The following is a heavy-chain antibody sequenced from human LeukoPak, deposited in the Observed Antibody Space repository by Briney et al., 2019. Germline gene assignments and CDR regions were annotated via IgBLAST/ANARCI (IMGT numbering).Heavy chain of an antibody. J-gene: IGHJ4*02. Sequence: SQALSLTCTASGGSISSGGYYWSWIRQHPGKGLEWIGYIYYSGSTYYNPSLKSRVTLSVDTSKNQFSLKLTSVTAADTAVYYCARQQKRDPFFDYWGQGTLVTVSS. CDR2: IYYSGST. CDR3: ARQQKRDPFFDY. CDR1: GGSISSGGYY. D-gene: IGHD1-1*01. V-gene: IGHV4-31*03.